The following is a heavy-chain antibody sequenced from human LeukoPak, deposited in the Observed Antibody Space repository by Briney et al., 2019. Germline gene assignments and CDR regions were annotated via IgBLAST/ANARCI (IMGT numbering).Heavy chain of an antibody. CDR1: TGSVRKYH. CDR3: ARAGRYCSGGSCYHFDF. Sequence: SETLSLTCTVSTGSVRKYHWSWIRQPAGKGLEWIGRIYTSGNTDYSPSLKTRVTMSLETSKNQVSLNLTSVTAADTAVYCCARAGRYCSGGSCYHFDFWGQGTRVTVSS. J-gene: IGHJ4*02. D-gene: IGHD2-15*01. V-gene: IGHV4-4*07. CDR2: IYTSGNT.